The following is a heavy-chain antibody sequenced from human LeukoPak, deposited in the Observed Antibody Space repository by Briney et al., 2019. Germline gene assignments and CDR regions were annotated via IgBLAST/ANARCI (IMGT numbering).Heavy chain of an antibody. D-gene: IGHD1-26*01. CDR1: GGSISSYY. CDR3: ARSSGGYSGVDY. J-gene: IGHJ4*02. V-gene: IGHV4-4*09. CDR2: IYTSGST. Sequence: SETLSLTCTVSGGSISSYYWSWIRQPPGKGLEWIGYIYTSGSTNYNPSLKSRVTISVDTSKNQFSLKLSSVTAADTAVYYCARSSGGYSGVDYWGQGTLVTVSS.